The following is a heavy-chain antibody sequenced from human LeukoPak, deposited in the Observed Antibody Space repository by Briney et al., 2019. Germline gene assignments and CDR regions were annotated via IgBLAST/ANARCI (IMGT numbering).Heavy chain of an antibody. J-gene: IGHJ4*02. Sequence: GGSLRLSCAASGFTFSSYSMNWVRQAPGKGLEWVSSISSSSSSYIYYADSVKGRFTISRDNAKNSLYLQMNSLRAEDTAVYYCARADSYGYYGYFDYWGQGTLVTVSS. V-gene: IGHV3-21*01. CDR3: ARADSYGYYGYFDY. CDR2: ISSSSSSYI. D-gene: IGHD5-18*01. CDR1: GFTFSSYS.